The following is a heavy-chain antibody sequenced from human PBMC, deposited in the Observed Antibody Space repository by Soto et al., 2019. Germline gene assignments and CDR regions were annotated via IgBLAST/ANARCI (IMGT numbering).Heavy chain of an antibody. CDR3: AKGVRTGYSSSWYYFDY. J-gene: IGHJ4*02. D-gene: IGHD6-13*01. V-gene: IGHV3-11*01. CDR1: GFTFTDYF. Sequence: GGSLRLSCAASGFTFTDYFMSWIRQAPGKGLEWVSYISTSGSTIYYADSVKGRFTISRDNSKNTLYLQMNSLRAEDTAVYYCAKGVRTGYSSSWYYFDYWGQGTLVTVSS. CDR2: ISTSGSTI.